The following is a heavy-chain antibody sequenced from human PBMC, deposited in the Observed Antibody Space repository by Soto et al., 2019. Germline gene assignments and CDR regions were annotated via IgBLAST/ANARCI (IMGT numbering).Heavy chain of an antibody. V-gene: IGHV3-23*01. CDR2: ISGSGGST. J-gene: IGHJ6*02. CDR1: GFTVSSYA. Sequence: PGGSLRLSCERSGFTVSSYAVSCVRQAPGKGLEWVSAISGSGGSTYYADSVKGRFTISSDNSKNPLYLQMNSLRAEDTAVYYCAKDQRSSSPPGPYGMDVWGQGTTVTVSS. D-gene: IGHD6-13*01. CDR3: AKDQRSSSPPGPYGMDV.